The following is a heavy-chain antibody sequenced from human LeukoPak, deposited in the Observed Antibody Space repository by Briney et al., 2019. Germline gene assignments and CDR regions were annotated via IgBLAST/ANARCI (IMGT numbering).Heavy chain of an antibody. D-gene: IGHD6-19*01. CDR2: INQDGSEK. CDR1: GFTFSSSW. CDR3: AREDSSGYFGGY. Sequence: GGSLRLSCAASGFTFSSSWMNWVRQAPGKGLEWVANINQDGSEKYYVDSVKGRFTISRDNAKSSVYLEMNSLRAEDTAVYYCAREDSSGYFGGYWGQGTLVTVSS. V-gene: IGHV3-7*03. J-gene: IGHJ4*02.